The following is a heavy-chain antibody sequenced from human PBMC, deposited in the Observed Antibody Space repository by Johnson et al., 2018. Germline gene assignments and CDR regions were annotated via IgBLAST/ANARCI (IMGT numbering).Heavy chain of an antibody. D-gene: IGHD3-22*01. CDR2: ISYDGGNK. CDR1: RFTFSTYP. CDR3: ARGGITMIMSHFQD. Sequence: QVQLVQSGGGVVQPGRSLRLFCAASRFTFSTYPMYWVRQAPGKGLEWVAVISYDGGNKYYADSVKGRFTISRDNAKNTLYLQMNSRRAEDTAVYYCARGGITMIMSHFQDWGQGTLVTVSS. J-gene: IGHJ1*01. V-gene: IGHV3-30-3*01.